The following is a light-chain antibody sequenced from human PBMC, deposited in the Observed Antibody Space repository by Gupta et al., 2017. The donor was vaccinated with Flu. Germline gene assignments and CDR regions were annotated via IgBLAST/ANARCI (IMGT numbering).Light chain of an antibody. CDR1: SSDVGGYDY. Sequence: QSALTQPASVSGSPGQSIAISCTGTSSDVGGYDYVSWYQQHPGKAPELMIFEVSRRPSRIADRFSGSKSGNTASLTTSGLLAEDEAYYYCSSYKTTNTVVVFGGGTKLTVL. CDR2: EVS. J-gene: IGLJ3*02. CDR3: SSYKTTNTVVV. V-gene: IGLV2-14*01.